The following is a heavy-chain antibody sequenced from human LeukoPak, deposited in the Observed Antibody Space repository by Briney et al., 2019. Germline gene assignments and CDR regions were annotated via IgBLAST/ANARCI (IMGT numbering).Heavy chain of an antibody. CDR1: GFTFSSYG. D-gene: IGHD2-2*01. CDR3: ARGKVPAAIPDYYYYGMDV. V-gene: IGHV3-30*03. J-gene: IGHJ6*02. Sequence: QPGGSLRLSCAASGFTFSSYGMHWVRQAPGKGLEWVAVISYDGSNKYYADSVKGRFTISRDNSKNTLYLQMNSLRAEDTAVYYCARGKVPAAIPDYYYYGMDVWGQGTTVTVSS. CDR2: ISYDGSNK.